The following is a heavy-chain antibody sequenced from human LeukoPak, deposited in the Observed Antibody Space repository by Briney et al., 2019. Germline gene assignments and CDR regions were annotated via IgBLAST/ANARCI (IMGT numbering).Heavy chain of an antibody. Sequence: ASVKVSCKASGYTFTGYYMHWVRQAPGQGLEWMGWINPNSGGTNYAQKFQGRVTMTRDTSISTAYMELSRLRSDDTAVCYCARSRPHSSGWYLVGYWGQGTLVTVSP. CDR1: GYTFTGYY. V-gene: IGHV1-2*02. CDR2: INPNSGGT. D-gene: IGHD6-19*01. J-gene: IGHJ4*02. CDR3: ARSRPHSSGWYLVGY.